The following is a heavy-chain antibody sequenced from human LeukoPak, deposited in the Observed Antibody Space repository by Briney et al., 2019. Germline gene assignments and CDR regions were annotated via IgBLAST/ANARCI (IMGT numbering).Heavy chain of an antibody. CDR1: GGSISSGGYY. J-gene: IGHJ3*01. D-gene: IGHD3-10*01. CDR3: ARDTRYYYGSGSTEGAFEV. V-gene: IGHV4-31*03. CDR2: IYYSGST. Sequence: SETLSLTCTVSGGSISSGGYYWSWIRQHPGKGLEWIGYIYYSGSTYYNPSLKSRVTISVDTSKNQFSLKLSSVTAADTAVYYCARDTRYYYGSGSTEGAFEVWGQGTMVTVSS.